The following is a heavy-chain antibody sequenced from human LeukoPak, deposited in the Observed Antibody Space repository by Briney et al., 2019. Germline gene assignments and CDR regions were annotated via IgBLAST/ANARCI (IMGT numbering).Heavy chain of an antibody. D-gene: IGHD1-26*01. CDR3: AGSLSGSYRNWFDP. J-gene: IGHJ5*02. Sequence: SETLSLTCAVYGGSFSGYYWSWTRQPPGKGLEWIGEINHSGSTNYNPSLKSRVTISVDTSKNQFSLKLSSVTAADTAVYYCAGSLSGSYRNWFDPWGQGTLVTVSS. CDR2: INHSGST. V-gene: IGHV4-34*01. CDR1: GGSFSGYY.